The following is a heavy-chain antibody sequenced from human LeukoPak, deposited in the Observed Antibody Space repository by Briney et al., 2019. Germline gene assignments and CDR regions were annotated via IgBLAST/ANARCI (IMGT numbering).Heavy chain of an antibody. J-gene: IGHJ1*01. CDR1: GGSFSGYY. V-gene: IGHV4-34*01. CDR2: INHSGST. CDR3: ARGRDSSGYYYSFTEYFQH. D-gene: IGHD3-22*01. Sequence: SETLSLTCAVYGGSFSGYYWSWVRQPPGKGLEWIGEINHSGSTNYNPSLKSRVTISVDTSKNQFSLKLSSVTAADTAVYYCARGRDSSGYYYSFTEYFQHWGQGTLVTVSS.